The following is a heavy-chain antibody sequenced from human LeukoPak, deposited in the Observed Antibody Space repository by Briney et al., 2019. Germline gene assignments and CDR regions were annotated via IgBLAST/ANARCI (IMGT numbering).Heavy chain of an antibody. CDR1: GGTFSSYA. CDR2: IIPILGIA. V-gene: IGHV1-69*04. J-gene: IGHJ6*02. Sequence: GASVKVSCKASGGTFSSYAISWVRQAPGQGLEWMGRIIPILGIANYAQKFQGRVTITADKSTSTAYMELSSLRSEDTAVYYCARAGGIAAADAYYYYYYGMDVWGQGTTVTVSS. D-gene: IGHD6-13*01. CDR3: ARAGGIAAADAYYYYYYGMDV.